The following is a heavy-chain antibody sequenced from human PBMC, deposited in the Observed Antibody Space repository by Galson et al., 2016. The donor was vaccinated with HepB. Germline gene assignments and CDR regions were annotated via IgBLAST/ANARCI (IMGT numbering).Heavy chain of an antibody. CDR1: GFTFSTYW. J-gene: IGHJ6*02. V-gene: IGHV3-74*01. Sequence: SLRLSCAASGFTFSTYWMHWVRQAPGKGLVWVSRISSDGSSTSYADSVKGRVTISRDNVKNTLYLQVNSLRAEDSAVYYCARDRGHSFGPYSYYYYGMDVWGQGTTVIVSS. D-gene: IGHD5-18*01. CDR2: ISSDGSST. CDR3: ARDRGHSFGPYSYYYYGMDV.